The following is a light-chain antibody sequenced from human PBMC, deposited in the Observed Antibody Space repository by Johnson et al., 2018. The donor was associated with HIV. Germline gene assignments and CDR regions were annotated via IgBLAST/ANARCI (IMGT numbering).Light chain of an antibody. CDR3: GTWDSSLNSYV. V-gene: IGLV1-51*01. CDR2: DNS. Sequence: QSVLTQPPSVSAAPGQKVTISCSGSSSNIGNNYVSWYQQLPGTAPKLLIYDNSKRPSGTPDRFSGSKSGTSATLGITGLQTGDEADYYCGTWDSSLNSYVFGTGTKVTVL. CDR1: SSNIGNNY. J-gene: IGLJ1*01.